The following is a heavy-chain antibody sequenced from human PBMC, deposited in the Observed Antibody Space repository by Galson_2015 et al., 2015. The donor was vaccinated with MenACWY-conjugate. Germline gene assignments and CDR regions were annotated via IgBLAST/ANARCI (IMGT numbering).Heavy chain of an antibody. V-gene: IGHV1-69*13. CDR3: ASPSSSSSWSPKLDY. Sequence: SVKVSCKASGGTLSSFSINWVRQAPGQGLEWMGRIIPVYGATDYAQRFRGRVTITADEPTSTVSMELSSLTSDDTAVYFYASPSSSSSWSPKLDYWGQGTLVTVSS. CDR2: IIPVYGAT. J-gene: IGHJ4*02. CDR1: GGTLSSFS. D-gene: IGHD6-13*01.